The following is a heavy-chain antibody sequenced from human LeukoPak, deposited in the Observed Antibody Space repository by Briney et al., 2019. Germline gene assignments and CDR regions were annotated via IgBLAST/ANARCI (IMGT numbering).Heavy chain of an antibody. D-gene: IGHD1-20*01. CDR2: INHSGST. CDR1: GGSFSGYY. V-gene: IGHV4-34*01. J-gene: IGHJ3*02. CDR3: ARGSNNWNVDTFAI. Sequence: SETLSLTCAVYGGSFSGYYWTWIRQPPGKGLEWIGEINHSGSTNYNPSLKSRVTISVDTSKNQFSLKLSSVTAADTAVSYCARGSNNWNVDTFAIWGQGTMVTVSS.